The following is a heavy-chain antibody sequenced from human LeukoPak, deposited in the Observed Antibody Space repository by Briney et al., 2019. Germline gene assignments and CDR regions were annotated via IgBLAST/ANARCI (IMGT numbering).Heavy chain of an antibody. CDR1: GFTFASYA. D-gene: IGHD3-3*01. CDR3: AKDDNYNFWSGSNWFDP. J-gene: IGHJ5*02. CDR2: ISGSGSNL. Sequence: GGSLRLSCAASGFTFASYAMSWVRQAPGKGLEWVPAISGSGSNLYYADSVRGRFTVSRDNSKSTLYLRMNSLRAEDTAVYYCAKDDNYNFWSGSNWFDPWGQGTLVTVSS. V-gene: IGHV3-23*01.